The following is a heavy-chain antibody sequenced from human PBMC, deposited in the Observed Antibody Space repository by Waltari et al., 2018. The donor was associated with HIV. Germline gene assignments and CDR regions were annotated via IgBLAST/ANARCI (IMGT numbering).Heavy chain of an antibody. J-gene: IGHJ4*02. V-gene: IGHV1-46*01. CDR1: GYTFTSYY. Sequence: QVQLVQSGAEVKKPGASVTVSCTASGYTFTSYYMHWVLQAPGQGLEWMGIINPSGGSTNYAQKFQGRVTMTRDTSTSTVYMELSSLRSEDTAVYYCARDVTRSVSGAGYWGQGTLVTVSS. D-gene: IGHD2-15*01. CDR2: INPSGGST. CDR3: ARDVTRSVSGAGY.